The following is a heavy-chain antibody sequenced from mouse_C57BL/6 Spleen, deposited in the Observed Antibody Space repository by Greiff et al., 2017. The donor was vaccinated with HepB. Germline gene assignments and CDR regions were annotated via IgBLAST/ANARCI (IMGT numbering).Heavy chain of an antibody. D-gene: IGHD1-1*01. CDR3: VKAHYGSSYDAIDY. CDR1: GFTFTDYY. CDR2: IRNKANGNTT. Sequence: EVKLVESGGGLVQPGASLRLSCAASGFTFTDYYMSWVRQPPGKAPGWLALIRNKANGNTTEYTASVKGRFTISSDNSQTILYLQMNNLRAEDSATDYWVKAHYGSSYDAIDYCGKGASVTGSS. V-gene: IGHV7-4*01. J-gene: IGHJ4*01.